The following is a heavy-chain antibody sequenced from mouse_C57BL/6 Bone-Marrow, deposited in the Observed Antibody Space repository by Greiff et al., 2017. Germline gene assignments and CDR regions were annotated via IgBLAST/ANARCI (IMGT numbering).Heavy chain of an antibody. CDR1: GFSLTSYG. CDR2: IWSGGST. Sequence: QVQLKESGPGLVQPSQSLSITCTVSGFSLTSYGVHWVRQSPGKGLEWLGVIWSGGSTDYNAAFISRLSISKDNSKSQVFFKMNSLQADDTAIYYCARGRQLRLRRDYYYAMDYWGQGTSVTVSS. J-gene: IGHJ4*01. D-gene: IGHD3-2*02. CDR3: ARGRQLRLRRDYYYAMDY. V-gene: IGHV2-2*01.